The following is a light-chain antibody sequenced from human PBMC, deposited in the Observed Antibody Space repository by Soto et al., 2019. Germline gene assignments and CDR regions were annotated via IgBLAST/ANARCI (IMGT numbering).Light chain of an antibody. CDR2: GAS. CDR1: QSVSSSF. V-gene: IGKV3-20*01. CDR3: QQYGSSPLT. Sequence: EIVLTQSPGTLSLSPGERATLSCRASQSVSSSFLAWYQQKPGQAPRLLIYGASSRATGIPDRFSGSGSGTDFTLTISRLEPEDFAVYYSQQYGSSPLTFGEGTKAEIK. J-gene: IGKJ4*02.